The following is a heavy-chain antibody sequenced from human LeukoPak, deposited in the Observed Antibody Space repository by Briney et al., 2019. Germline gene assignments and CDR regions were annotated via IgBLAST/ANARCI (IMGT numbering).Heavy chain of an antibody. CDR3: ARRNSGWETLDY. CDR2: ISSSSSYI. J-gene: IGHJ4*02. V-gene: IGHV3-21*01. D-gene: IGHD6-19*01. Sequence: GGSLRLSCAASGFTFSSYSMNWVRQAPGKGLEWVSSISSSSSYIYYADSVKGRFTISRDNAKNSLYPQMNSLRAEDTAVYYCARRNSGWETLDYWGQGTLVTVSS. CDR1: GFTFSSYS.